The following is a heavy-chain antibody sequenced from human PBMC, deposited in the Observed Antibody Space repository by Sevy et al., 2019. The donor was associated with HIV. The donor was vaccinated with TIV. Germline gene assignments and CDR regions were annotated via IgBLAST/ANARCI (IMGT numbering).Heavy chain of an antibody. J-gene: IGHJ4*02. D-gene: IGHD6-13*01. CDR2: ISYDGSNK. CDR3: ARAYSSSRTVYFDY. V-gene: IGHV3-30*14. Sequence: GGSLRLSCAASGFTFSSYAMHWVRQAPGKGLEWVAVISYDGSNKYYADSVKDRFTISRDNSKNTLYHQMNSLRAEDTAVYYCARAYSSSRTVYFDYWGQGTLVTVSS. CDR1: GFTFSSYA.